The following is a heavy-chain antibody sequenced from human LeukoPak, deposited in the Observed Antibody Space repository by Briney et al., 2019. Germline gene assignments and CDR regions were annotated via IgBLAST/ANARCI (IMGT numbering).Heavy chain of an antibody. CDR1: GGSISSGGYS. Sequence: KPSETLSLTCAVSGGSISSGGYSWSWIRQPPGKGLEWIGYIYHSGSTYYNPSLKSRVTISVDRSKNQFSLKLSSVTAADTAVYYCASGRYDSSGPTFDYWGQGTLVTVSS. J-gene: IGHJ4*02. V-gene: IGHV4-30-2*01. CDR2: IYHSGST. CDR3: ASGRYDSSGPTFDY. D-gene: IGHD3-22*01.